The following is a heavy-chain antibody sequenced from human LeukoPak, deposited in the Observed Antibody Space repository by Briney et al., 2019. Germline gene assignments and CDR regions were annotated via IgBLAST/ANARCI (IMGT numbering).Heavy chain of an antibody. V-gene: IGHV1-46*01. J-gene: IGHJ4*02. Sequence: ASVNVSFKASGYTFTIYYMHWVRQAPGQGGERMGIIDPSGGSTSYAQKFQGGVTMTRDATTSTVYLELSSLRSEDTAVYYCARDFGEMPNYWGQGTLVTVSS. D-gene: IGHD5-24*01. CDR3: ARDFGEMPNY. CDR1: GYTFTIYY. CDR2: IDPSGGST.